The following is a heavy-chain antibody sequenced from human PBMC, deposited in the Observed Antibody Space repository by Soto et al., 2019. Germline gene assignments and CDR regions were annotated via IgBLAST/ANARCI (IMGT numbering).Heavy chain of an antibody. J-gene: IGHJ4*02. CDR3: ASLNWKDAE. Sequence: GGSLRLSCSASGFTFSSYAMHWVRQAPGKGLEYVSAISSNGGSTYYADSVKGRFTISRDNAQNSLYLQMNSLRAEDTAVYYCASLNWKDAEWGQGTLVTVSS. D-gene: IGHD1-1*01. V-gene: IGHV3-64*04. CDR2: ISSNGGST. CDR1: GFTFSSYA.